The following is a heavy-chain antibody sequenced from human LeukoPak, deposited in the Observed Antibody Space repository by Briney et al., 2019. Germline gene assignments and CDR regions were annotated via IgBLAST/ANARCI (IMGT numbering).Heavy chain of an antibody. J-gene: IGHJ4*02. CDR2: ISGSGGST. D-gene: IGHD1-20*01. Sequence: GGSLRLSCAASGFTFSSYAMSWVRQAPGKGLEWVSAISGSGGSTYYADPVKGRFTISRDNSKNTLYLQMNSLRAEDTAVYYCAKRTSNWNYFDYWGQGTLVTVSS. V-gene: IGHV3-23*01. CDR1: GFTFSSYA. CDR3: AKRTSNWNYFDY.